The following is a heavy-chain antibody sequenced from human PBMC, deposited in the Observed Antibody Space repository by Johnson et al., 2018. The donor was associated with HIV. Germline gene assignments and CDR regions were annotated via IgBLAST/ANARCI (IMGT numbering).Heavy chain of an antibody. CDR3: ARAPGYSRAFDI. Sequence: VQLVESGGGLVKPGGSLRLSCAASGFTFSDYYMSWIRQAPGKGLECVSGIYSGGRTYYADSVKDRFTISRDNSKNTLYLQMNRLRAEDTAVYYCARAPGYSRAFDIWGQGTMVTVSS. J-gene: IGHJ3*02. CDR1: GFTFSDYY. D-gene: IGHD5-18*01. V-gene: IGHV3-66*01. CDR2: IYSGGRT.